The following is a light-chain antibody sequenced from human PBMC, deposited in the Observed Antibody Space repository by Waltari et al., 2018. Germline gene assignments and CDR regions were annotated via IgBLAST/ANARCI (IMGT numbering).Light chain of an antibody. CDR1: SSNIGTNS. CDR3: AAWDDSLSGLV. J-gene: IGLJ3*02. Sequence: QSVLTQPPSASGTPGQRVTISCSGSSSNIGTNSVNWYQQLPGTAPKLLIYGHNRRPTGVPDRFSGSKSGSSASLAISGLQSEDEADYYCAAWDDSLSGLVFGGGTKVTVL. V-gene: IGLV1-44*01. CDR2: GHN.